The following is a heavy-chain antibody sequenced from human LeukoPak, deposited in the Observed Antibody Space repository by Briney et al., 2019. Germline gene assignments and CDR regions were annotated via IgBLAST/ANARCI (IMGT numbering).Heavy chain of an antibody. D-gene: IGHD6-19*01. CDR2: ISGSGDST. CDR3: AKAPYSSGWYGVEAFDI. CDR1: GFTFSSYA. J-gene: IGHJ3*02. V-gene: IGHV3-23*01. Sequence: GGSLRLSCAASGFTFSSYAMSWVRQAPGKGLEWVSAISGSGDSTYYADSVKGRFTISRDNSKNTLYLQMNSLRAEDTAVYYCAKAPYSSGWYGVEAFDIWGQGTMVTVSS.